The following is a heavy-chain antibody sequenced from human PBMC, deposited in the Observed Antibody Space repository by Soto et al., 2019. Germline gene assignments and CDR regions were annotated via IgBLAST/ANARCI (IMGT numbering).Heavy chain of an antibody. CDR2: IIPIFGTA. Sequence: QVQLVQSGAEVKKPGSSVKVYCKASGGTFSSYAISWVRQAPGQGLEWMGGIIPIFGTANYAQKFQGRVTITADESTSTAYMELSSLRSEDTAVYYCARGRIAAVWEGYYFDYWGQGTLVTVSS. D-gene: IGHD6-13*01. CDR1: GGTFSSYA. J-gene: IGHJ4*02. CDR3: ARGRIAAVWEGYYFDY. V-gene: IGHV1-69*12.